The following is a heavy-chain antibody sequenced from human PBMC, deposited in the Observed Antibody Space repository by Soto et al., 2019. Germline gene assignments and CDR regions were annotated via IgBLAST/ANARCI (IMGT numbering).Heavy chain of an antibody. CDR2: IYPGDSDT. Sequence: GESLKISCQGSGYRFISYWIGWVRQMPGKGLEWMGIIYPGDSDTRYSPSFQGQVTISADKSISTAYLQWSSLKASDTATYYCARFPDPRDQKDYGDYVYFDYWGQGTLVTVSS. D-gene: IGHD4-17*01. CDR3: ARFPDPRDQKDYGDYVYFDY. J-gene: IGHJ4*02. CDR1: GYRFISYW. V-gene: IGHV5-51*01.